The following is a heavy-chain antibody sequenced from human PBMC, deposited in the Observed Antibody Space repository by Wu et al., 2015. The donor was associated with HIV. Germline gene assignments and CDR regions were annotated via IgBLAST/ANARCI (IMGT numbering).Heavy chain of an antibody. J-gene: IGHJ5*02. CDR1: GYTLSKLY. CDR2: FDPALGET. CDR3: ARDQLSGSYRAGFDP. V-gene: IGHV1-24*01. D-gene: IGHD3-16*02. Sequence: QDQLVQSGAEVKKPGASVKVSCKVSGYTLSKLYMNWVRQAPGKGLEWMGGFDPALGETIYAQNFQGRVTMTEDISTDIAYMEMSNLRADDTAVYYCARDQLSGSYRAGFDPWGQGTLVTVSS.